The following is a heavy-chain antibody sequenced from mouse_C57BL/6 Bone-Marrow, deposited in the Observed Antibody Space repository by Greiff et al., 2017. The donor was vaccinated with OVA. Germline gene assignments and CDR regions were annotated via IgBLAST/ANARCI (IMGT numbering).Heavy chain of an antibody. V-gene: IGHV1-54*01. D-gene: IGHD1-1*01. Sequence: VQLQQSGAELVRPGTSVKVSCKASGYAFTNYLIEWVKQRPGQGLEWIGVINPGSGGTNYNEKFKGKATLTADKSSSTAYMQLSSLTSEDSAVYFCARHGYYGRGDYWGQGTSVTVSS. CDR3: ARHGYYGRGDY. CDR2: INPGSGGT. CDR1: GYAFTNYL. J-gene: IGHJ4*01.